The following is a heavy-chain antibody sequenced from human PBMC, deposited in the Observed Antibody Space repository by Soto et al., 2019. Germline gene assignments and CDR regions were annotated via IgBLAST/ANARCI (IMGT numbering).Heavy chain of an antibody. CDR3: ARTCSGGSCYSDLGY. CDR2: ISAYNGNT. V-gene: IGHV1-18*01. J-gene: IGHJ4*02. CDR1: GYTFTSYG. Sequence: QVQLVQSGAEVKKPGASVKVSCKASGYTFTSYGISWVRQAPGQGLEWMGWISAYNGNTNYAQKLQGRVTMTTDTSTSTAHMELRSLRSDDTAVYYCARTCSGGSCYSDLGYWGQGTLVTVSS. D-gene: IGHD2-15*01.